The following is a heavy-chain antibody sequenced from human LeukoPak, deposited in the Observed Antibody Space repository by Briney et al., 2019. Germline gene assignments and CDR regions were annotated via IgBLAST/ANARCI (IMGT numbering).Heavy chain of an antibody. Sequence: GGSLRLSCAASGFTFSSYGMHWVRQAPGKGLEWVSAISGSGGSTYYADSVKGRFTISRDNSKNTLYLQMNSLRAEDTAVYYCAKDLDPGFGDGKNYWGQGTLVTVSS. V-gene: IGHV3-23*01. D-gene: IGHD3-10*01. CDR3: AKDLDPGFGDGKNY. CDR1: GFTFSSYG. CDR2: ISGSGGST. J-gene: IGHJ4*02.